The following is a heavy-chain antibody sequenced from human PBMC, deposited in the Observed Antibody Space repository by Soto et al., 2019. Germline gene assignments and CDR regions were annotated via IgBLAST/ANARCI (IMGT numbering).Heavy chain of an antibody. CDR1: GFTFGDYA. Sequence: GGSLRLSCTASGFTFGDYAMSWFRQASGKGLEWVGFIRSKAYGGTTEYAASVKGRFTISRDDSKSIAYLQMNSLKTEDTAVYYCTRGKLGHGDRDYWGQGTLVTVSS. CDR3: TRGKLGHGDRDY. CDR2: IRSKAYGGTT. D-gene: IGHD3-10*01. V-gene: IGHV3-49*03. J-gene: IGHJ4*02.